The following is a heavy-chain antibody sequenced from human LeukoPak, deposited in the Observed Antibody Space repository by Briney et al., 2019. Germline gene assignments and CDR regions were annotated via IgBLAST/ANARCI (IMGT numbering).Heavy chain of an antibody. CDR2: ISYDGSNK. V-gene: IGHV3-30*03. D-gene: IGHD1-1*01. J-gene: IGHJ4*02. CDR3: ARSRWTGPANDFDY. Sequence: PGGFLRLSCAASGFTFSSYGMHWVRQAPGKGLEWVAVISYDGSNKYYADSVKGRFTISRDNSKNTLYLQMNSLRAEDTAVYYCARSRWTGPANDFDYWGQGTLVTVSS. CDR1: GFTFSSYG.